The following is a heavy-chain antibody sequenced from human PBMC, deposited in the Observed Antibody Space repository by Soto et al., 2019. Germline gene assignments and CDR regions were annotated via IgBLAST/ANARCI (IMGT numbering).Heavy chain of an antibody. V-gene: IGHV4-31*03. Sequence: QVQLQESGPGLVKPSQTLSLTCTVSGGSISSGGYYWSWIRQHPGKGLEWIGYIYYSGSTYYNPSLKSRVTISVDTSKNQFSLKLSSVTAADTAVYYCARFGRREYYYYGMDVWGQGTTVTVSS. D-gene: IGHD2-15*01. J-gene: IGHJ6*02. CDR1: GGSISSGGYY. CDR3: ARFGRREYYYYGMDV. CDR2: IYYSGST.